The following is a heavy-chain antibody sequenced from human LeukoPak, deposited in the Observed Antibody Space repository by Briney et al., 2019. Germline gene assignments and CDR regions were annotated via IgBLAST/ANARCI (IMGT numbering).Heavy chain of an antibody. D-gene: IGHD1-14*01. V-gene: IGHV1-2*02. CDR2: INPNSGGT. J-gene: IGHJ5*02. Sequence: ASVKVSCKASGYTFTGYYMHWVRQAPGQGLEWMGWINPNSGGTNYAQKFQGRVTMTRDTSISTAYMELSRLRSDDTAVYYCARDRVTDLNPSNWFDPWGQGTLVTVSS. CDR1: GYTFTGYY. CDR3: ARDRVTDLNPSNWFDP.